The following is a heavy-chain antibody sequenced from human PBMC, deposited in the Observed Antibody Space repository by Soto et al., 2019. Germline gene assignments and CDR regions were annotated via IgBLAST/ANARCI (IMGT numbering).Heavy chain of an antibody. D-gene: IGHD3-9*01. J-gene: IGHJ4*02. V-gene: IGHV3-23*01. Sequence: EVQLLESGGGLVQPGGSLRLSCAASGFTFSSYAMSWVRQAPEKGLEWVSAISGSGGSTYYADSVKGRFTISRDNSKNTLYLQMNSLRAEDTAVYYCAKRPFVHILTGSDYFDYWGQGTLVTVSS. CDR1: GFTFSSYA. CDR2: ISGSGGST. CDR3: AKRPFVHILTGSDYFDY.